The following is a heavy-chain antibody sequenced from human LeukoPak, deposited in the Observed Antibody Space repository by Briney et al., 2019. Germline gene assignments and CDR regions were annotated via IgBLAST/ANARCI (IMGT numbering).Heavy chain of an antibody. CDR3: ARETAGPENTPMILFSYFDY. Sequence: PSQTLSLTCSVSGGSISGFHWSWIRQTAGKGLEWIGRVSTSGTTFYNPSLESRGTMSADTSGIHFSLNLTSVTAADTAVYYCARETAGPENTPMILFSYFDYWGRGILVTVSS. D-gene: IGHD3/OR15-3a*01. V-gene: IGHV4-4*07. CDR1: GGSISGFH. J-gene: IGHJ4*02. CDR2: VSTSGTT.